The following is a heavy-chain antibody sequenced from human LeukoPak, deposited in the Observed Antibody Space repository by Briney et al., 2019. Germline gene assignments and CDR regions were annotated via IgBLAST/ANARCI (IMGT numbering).Heavy chain of an antibody. Sequence: SVKVSCKASGGTFSSYAISWVRQAPGQGLEWMGGTIPIFGTANYAQKFQGRVTITTDESTSTAYMELSSLRSEDTAVYYCARDRSSSSVGTLGFDPWGQGTLVTVSS. V-gene: IGHV1-69*05. D-gene: IGHD6-6*01. CDR2: TIPIFGTA. CDR1: GGTFSSYA. J-gene: IGHJ5*01. CDR3: ARDRSSSSVGTLGFDP.